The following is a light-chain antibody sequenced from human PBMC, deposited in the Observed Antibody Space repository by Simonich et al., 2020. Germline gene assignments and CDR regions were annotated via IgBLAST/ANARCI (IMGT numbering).Light chain of an antibody. J-gene: IGKJ4*01. CDR1: QSVLYSSNNKNY. CDR3: QQYYSTLT. V-gene: IGKV4-1*01. CDR2: WAS. Sequence: DIVMTQSPDSLAVSLGERATINCKYSQSVLYSSNNKNYLAWYQQKPGKPPKLLIYWASTRESGVPDRFSGSGSGTDFTLTISSLQAEDVAVYYCQQYYSTLTFGGGTKVEIK.